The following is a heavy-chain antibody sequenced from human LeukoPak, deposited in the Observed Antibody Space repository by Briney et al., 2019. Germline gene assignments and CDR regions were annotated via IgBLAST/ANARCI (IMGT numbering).Heavy chain of an antibody. D-gene: IGHD2-2*01. J-gene: IGHJ4*02. V-gene: IGHV1-8*01. CDR2: MNPNSGNT. CDR1: GYTFTSYD. CDR3: ARDQRYCSSTSCYRDFDY. Sequence: ASVKVSCKASGYTFTSYDINWVRQATGQGLEWMGWMNPNSGNTVYAQKFQGRVTMTRNTSISTAYMELRSLRSDDTAVYYCARDQRYCSSTSCYRDFDYWGQGTLVTVSS.